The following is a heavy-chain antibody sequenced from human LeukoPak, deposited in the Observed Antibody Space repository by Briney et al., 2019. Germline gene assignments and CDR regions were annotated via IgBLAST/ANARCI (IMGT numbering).Heavy chain of an antibody. J-gene: IGHJ4*02. CDR3: ARDYNC. D-gene: IGHD3-10*01. CDR2: ISPSGTVI. Sequence: GGSLRLSCSASGFTFTDYYMGWIRQAPGRGLEWVSYISPSGTVIYYGDSVKGRFTISRDNAKKSLYLQMNSLRAEDTAVYYCARDYNCWGQGTLVTVSS. V-gene: IGHV3-11*01. CDR1: GFTFTDYY.